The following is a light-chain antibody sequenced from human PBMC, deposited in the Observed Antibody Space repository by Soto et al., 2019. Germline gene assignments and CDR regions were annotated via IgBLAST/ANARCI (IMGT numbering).Light chain of an antibody. J-gene: IGKJ3*01. CDR1: QGVTPAY. CDR3: QQYGGSPLFT. CDR2: SAS. Sequence: EIVLTQSPGTLSLSPGERATLSCRASQGVTPAYLAWYQHKPGQAPRLLIYSASNRATGIPDRFSGSGSGTDFTLTISRLEPEDFAVYSCQQYGGSPLFTFGPGTKVDIK. V-gene: IGKV3-20*01.